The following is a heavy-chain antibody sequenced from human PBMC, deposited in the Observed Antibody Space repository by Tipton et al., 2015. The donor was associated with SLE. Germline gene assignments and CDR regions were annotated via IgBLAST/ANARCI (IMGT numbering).Heavy chain of an antibody. CDR3: ARGSLSIGGASYYMDV. D-gene: IGHD1-26*01. Sequence: TLSLTCAVYGGSFTGYYWSWIRQPPGKRLGWIGEINHSGSTNYNPALKRRVTISVDTSKNQFSLKLNSVTAADTAVYYCARGSLSIGGASYYMDVWGKGTTVTVSS. J-gene: IGHJ6*03. CDR1: GGSFTGYY. CDR2: INHSGST. V-gene: IGHV4-34*01.